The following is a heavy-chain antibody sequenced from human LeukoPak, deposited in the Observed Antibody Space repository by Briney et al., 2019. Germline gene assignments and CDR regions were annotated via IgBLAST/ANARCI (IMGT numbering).Heavy chain of an antibody. CDR2: IYYTGST. J-gene: IGHJ6*03. D-gene: IGHD3-22*01. CDR1: GGSVSDYY. Sequence: PSETLSLTCTISGGSVSDYYWSWIRQSPGKGLEWIGYIYYTGSTTYNPSLKSRVTISADTSKNQFSLKLSSVTAADTAVYYCARVARITMIVVVITRDYYYMDVWGKGTTVTVSS. V-gene: IGHV4-59*02. CDR3: ARVARITMIVVVITRDYYYMDV.